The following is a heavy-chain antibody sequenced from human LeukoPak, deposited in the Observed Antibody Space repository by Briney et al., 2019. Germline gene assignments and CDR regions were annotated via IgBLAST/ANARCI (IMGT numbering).Heavy chain of an antibody. CDR1: GFTVSSNY. D-gene: IGHD3-10*01. Sequence: GGSLRLSCAASGFTVSSNYMSWDRQAPGKGLEWVSVMYSGGSTYYADSVKGRLTTSRDNSKNTLYLQMNSLRAEDTAVYYCAKDGRRFGEFSYWGQGTLVTVSS. CDR3: AKDGRRFGEFSY. CDR2: MYSGGST. J-gene: IGHJ4*02. V-gene: IGHV3-53*01.